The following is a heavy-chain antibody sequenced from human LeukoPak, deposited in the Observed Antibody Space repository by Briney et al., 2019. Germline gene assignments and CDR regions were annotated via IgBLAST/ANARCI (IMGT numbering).Heavy chain of an antibody. D-gene: IGHD5-24*01. V-gene: IGHV3-30-3*01. CDR1: GFTFSSYA. Sequence: GGSLRLSCAASGFTFSSYAMHWVRQAPGKGLEWVAVISYDGSNKYYADSVKGRFTISRDNSKNTLYLQMNSLRAEDTAVYYCARDPAMATILYYFDYWGQGTLVTVSS. CDR2: ISYDGSNK. J-gene: IGHJ4*02. CDR3: ARDPAMATILYYFDY.